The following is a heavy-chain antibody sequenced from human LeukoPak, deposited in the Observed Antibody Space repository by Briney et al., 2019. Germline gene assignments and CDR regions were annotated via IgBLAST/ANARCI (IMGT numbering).Heavy chain of an antibody. D-gene: IGHD2-21*01. J-gene: IGHJ6*02. V-gene: IGHV3-21*01. CDR2: IISSSSYI. CDR1: GFTFSSYS. CDR3: ARAVYRDYQGPGDFNFYGMDV. Sequence: GGSLRLSCAASGFTFSSYSMNWVRQAPGKGLERVSSIISSSSYISNADSVTGRFTISRDNAKNSLYLQMNSLRAEDTAVYYCARAVYRDYQGPGDFNFYGMDVWGQGTTVTVSS.